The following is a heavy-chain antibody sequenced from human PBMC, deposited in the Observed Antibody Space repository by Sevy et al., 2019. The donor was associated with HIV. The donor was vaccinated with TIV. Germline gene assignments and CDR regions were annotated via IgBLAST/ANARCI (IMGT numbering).Heavy chain of an antibody. CDR2: IKQDGSAK. D-gene: IGHD4-17*01. J-gene: IGHJ4*02. V-gene: IGHV3-7*03. Sequence: GGSLRLSCAASGFTFSTYWMSWVRQAPGKGLEWVANIKQDGSAKYYVDSVKGRFTISRDNAKNSLFLQMSSLRGEDTAVYYCARAGPLGDLDHFDLWGRGTLVTVSS. CDR1: GFTFSTYW. CDR3: ARAGPLGDLDHFDL.